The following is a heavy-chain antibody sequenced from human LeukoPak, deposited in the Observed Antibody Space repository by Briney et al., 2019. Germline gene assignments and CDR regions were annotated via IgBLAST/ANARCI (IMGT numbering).Heavy chain of an antibody. CDR1: GFTFNSYA. Sequence: GSLRLSCAASGFTFNSYAMYWVRQAPGKGLEWISGIFGSGGSPHYADSVKGRFTISRDNSQEIVYLQLDGLRVEDTALYYCGKTTVGYSSGRYPGWPVDYWGQGALVTVSS. D-gene: IGHD2-15*01. V-gene: IGHV3-23*01. J-gene: IGHJ4*02. CDR3: GKTTVGYSSGRYPGWPVDY. CDR2: IFGSGGSP.